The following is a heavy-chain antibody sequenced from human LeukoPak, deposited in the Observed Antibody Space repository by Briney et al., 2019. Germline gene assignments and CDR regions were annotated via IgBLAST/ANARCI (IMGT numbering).Heavy chain of an antibody. CDR2: IYTSGST. J-gene: IGHJ4*02. CDR1: GGSISSGSYY. D-gene: IGHD3-16*02. CDR3: ARLRLGELSLHQYYFDY. V-gene: IGHV4-61*02. Sequence: SQTLSLTCTVSGGSISSGSYYWSWIRQPAGKGLEWIGRIYTSGSTNYNPSLKSRVTISVDTSKNQFSLKLSSVTAADTAVYYCARLRLGELSLHQYYFDYWGQGTLVTVSS.